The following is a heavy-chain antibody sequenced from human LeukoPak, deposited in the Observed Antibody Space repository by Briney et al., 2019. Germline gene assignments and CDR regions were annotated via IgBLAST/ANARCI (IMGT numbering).Heavy chain of an antibody. D-gene: IGHD2-21*01. Sequence: SETLSLTCAVSGYSISSGYYWGWIRQPPGKGLEWIGSIHHSGSTYYNPSLKSRVTISVDTSKNQFSLKLRSVTAAYTAVYYCARAVLVGVAYFNYGAQGTLVTVSS. CDR3: ARAVLVGVAYFNY. J-gene: IGHJ4*02. CDR2: IHHSGST. CDR1: GYSISSGYY. V-gene: IGHV4-38-2*01.